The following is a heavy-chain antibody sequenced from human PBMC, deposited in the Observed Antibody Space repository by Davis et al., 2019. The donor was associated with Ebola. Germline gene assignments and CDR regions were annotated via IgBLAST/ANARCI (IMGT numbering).Heavy chain of an antibody. CDR3: ASSAGTPVTTGY. CDR1: GYTSIDYY. J-gene: IGHJ4*02. CDR2: MNPNSGNT. V-gene: IGHV1-8*02. D-gene: IGHD4-17*01. Sequence: AASVKVSCKASGYTSIDYYIHWVRQASGQGLEWIGWMNPNSGNTGCAQNFQGRVTMTRDTSISTAYMELSSLRSDDTAVYYCASSAGTPVTTGYWGQGTLVTVSS.